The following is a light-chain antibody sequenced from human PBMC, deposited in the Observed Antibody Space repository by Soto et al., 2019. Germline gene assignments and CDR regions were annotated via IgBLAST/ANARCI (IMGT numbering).Light chain of an antibody. CDR1: QSVPSTY. Sequence: EIVLTQSPGILSLSPGERATLSCRASQSVPSTYLVWYQQKPGQAPRLLIYGASNSATGIPDRFSGSGSGTDFTLTISRLETEDFAVYFCQQYGSSLPFTFGPGTKVDIK. V-gene: IGKV3-20*01. CDR2: GAS. J-gene: IGKJ3*01. CDR3: QQYGSSLPFT.